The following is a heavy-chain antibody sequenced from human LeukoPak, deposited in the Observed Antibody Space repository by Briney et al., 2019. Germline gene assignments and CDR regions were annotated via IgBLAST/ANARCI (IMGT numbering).Heavy chain of an antibody. V-gene: IGHV1-69*01. Sequence: SVKVSCKASGGTFSSCAISWVRQAPGQGLEWMGGIIPIFGTANYAQKFQGRVTITADESTSTAYMELSSLRSEDTAVYYCATLTPSPSANCDILTGYYHPLFYWGLGTLVTVSS. D-gene: IGHD3-9*01. CDR3: ATLTPSPSANCDILTGYYHPLFY. J-gene: IGHJ4*02. CDR2: IIPIFGTA. CDR1: GGTFSSCA.